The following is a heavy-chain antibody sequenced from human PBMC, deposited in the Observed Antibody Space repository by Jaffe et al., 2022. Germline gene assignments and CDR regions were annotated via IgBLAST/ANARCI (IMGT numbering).Heavy chain of an antibody. CDR3: ARGTIVVALGLRAGKLLDY. D-gene: IGHD2-2*01. CDR2: INHSGST. Sequence: QVQLQQWGAGLLKPSETLSLTCAVYGGSFSGYYWSWIRQPPGKGLEWIGEINHSGSTNYNPSLKSRVTISVDTSKNQFSLKLSSVTAADTAVYYCARGTIVVALGLRAGKLLDYWGQGTLVTVSS. CDR1: GGSFSGYY. V-gene: IGHV4-34*01. J-gene: IGHJ4*02.